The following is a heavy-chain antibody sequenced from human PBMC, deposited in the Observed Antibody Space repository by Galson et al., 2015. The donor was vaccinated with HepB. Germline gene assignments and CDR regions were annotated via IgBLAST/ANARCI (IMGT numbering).Heavy chain of an antibody. CDR1: GFTFSGYW. Sequence: SLRLSCAAAGFTFSGYWMTWVRQAPGKGLEWVANIKEDESEKYYVDSVKGRFTISRDNAKNSLYLQLNSLRAEDTAVYLCARFGGGGYSTSWYRSGFDYWGQGTLVIVSS. D-gene: IGHD6-13*01. J-gene: IGHJ4*02. V-gene: IGHV3-7*05. CDR3: ARFGGGGYSTSWYRSGFDY. CDR2: IKEDESEK.